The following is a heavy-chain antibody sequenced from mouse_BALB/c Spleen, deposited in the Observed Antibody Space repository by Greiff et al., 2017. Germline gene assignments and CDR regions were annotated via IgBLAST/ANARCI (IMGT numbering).Heavy chain of an antibody. Sequence: EVQLHQSGTVLARPGASVKMSCKASGYTFTSYWMHWVKQRPGQGLEWIGAIYPGNSDTSYNQKFKGKAKLTAVTSTSTAYMELSSLTNEDSAVYYCTREGLYYGSSAWFAYWGQGTLVTVSA. D-gene: IGHD1-1*01. CDR2: IYPGNSDT. CDR1: GYTFTSYW. J-gene: IGHJ3*01. V-gene: IGHV1-5*01. CDR3: TREGLYYGSSAWFAY.